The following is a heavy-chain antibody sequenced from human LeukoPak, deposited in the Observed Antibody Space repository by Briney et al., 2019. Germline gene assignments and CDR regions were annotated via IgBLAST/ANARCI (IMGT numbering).Heavy chain of an antibody. J-gene: IGHJ4*02. CDR1: GFTFSSYA. D-gene: IGHD2-2*01. Sequence: GGSLRLSCAASGFTFSSYAMSWVRQAPGKGLEWVSAISGSGGSTYYADSVKGRFTISRDNSKNTLYLQMNSLRAEDTAVYYCAKDFEDVVVVPAARASFDYWGQGTLVTVSS. V-gene: IGHV3-23*01. CDR3: AKDFEDVVVVPAARASFDY. CDR2: ISGSGGST.